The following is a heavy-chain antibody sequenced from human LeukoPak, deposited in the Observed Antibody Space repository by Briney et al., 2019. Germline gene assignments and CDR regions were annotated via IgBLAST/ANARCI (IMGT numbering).Heavy chain of an antibody. V-gene: IGHV3-74*01. CDR1: GFTFSSYW. J-gene: IGHJ4*02. CDR2: INSDGSST. D-gene: IGHD3-22*01. Sequence: GGSLRLSCAASGFTFSSYWMHWVRQAPGKGLVWVSRINSDGSSTSYADSVKGRFTISRDNAKNTLYLQMNSLRAEDTAVYYCVRELTYYYDVSGPPHWGQGTLVTVSS. CDR3: VRELTYYYDVSGPPH.